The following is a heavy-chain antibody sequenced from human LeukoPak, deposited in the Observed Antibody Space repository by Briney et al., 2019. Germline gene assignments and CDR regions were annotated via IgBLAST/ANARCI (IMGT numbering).Heavy chain of an antibody. CDR1: GGSISNSRYY. CDR3: ARGTTYYDILTGYYTGYFDY. V-gene: IGHV4-39*07. J-gene: IGHJ4*02. Sequence: PSETLSLTCTVSGGSISNSRYYWGWIRQPPGKGLECIGTIYYSGSTYYNPSLKSRVTISVDTSKNQFSLKLSSVTAADTAVYYCARGTTYYDILTGYYTGYFDYWGQGTLVTVSS. D-gene: IGHD3-9*01. CDR2: IYYSGST.